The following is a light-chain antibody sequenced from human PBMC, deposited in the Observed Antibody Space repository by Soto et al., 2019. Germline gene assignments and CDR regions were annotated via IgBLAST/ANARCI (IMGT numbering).Light chain of an antibody. V-gene: IGKV1-16*02. CDR2: AAS. J-gene: IGKJ4*01. CDR3: QQYYSYPLT. Sequence: DIQLTQSPSSLSASVGDRVTITCRASQAIKNFLVWFQQKPGEAPKSLIFAASSLISGVPPHFSGTGSGTDFTLTINSLRPEDFATYFCQQYYSYPLTFGGGTTVQIK. CDR1: QAIKNF.